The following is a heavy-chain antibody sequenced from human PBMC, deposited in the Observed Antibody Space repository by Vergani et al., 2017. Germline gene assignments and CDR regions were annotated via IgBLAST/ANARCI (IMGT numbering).Heavy chain of an antibody. CDR3: ARGASGDYVSSFDY. CDR1: GFNLNTYG. Sequence: QVQILQSGGGVVQPGGSLRLSCTLSGFNLNTYGIHWVRQAPGKGLEWVSFIRYDGSSEYYGDSVKGRFTISRDKSQNTVNLQMNSLRTEDTAVYYCARGASGDYVSSFDYWGQGTLVTVSS. CDR2: IRYDGSSE. J-gene: IGHJ4*02. V-gene: IGHV3-30*02. D-gene: IGHD4-17*01.